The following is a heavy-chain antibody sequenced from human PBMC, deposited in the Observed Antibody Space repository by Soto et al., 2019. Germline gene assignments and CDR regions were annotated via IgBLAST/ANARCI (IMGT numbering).Heavy chain of an antibody. D-gene: IGHD3-10*01. Sequence: GGSLRLSCAASGFTFGTTDMSWVRQAPGEGLEWVSTIDGSGGITYYAASVKGRFTISSDNSRNTVYLQMNSLRGDDTALYYCVKNSGWFNTWGQGALVTVSS. V-gene: IGHV3-23*01. CDR1: GFTFGTTD. CDR3: VKNSGWFNT. CDR2: IDGSGGIT. J-gene: IGHJ5*02.